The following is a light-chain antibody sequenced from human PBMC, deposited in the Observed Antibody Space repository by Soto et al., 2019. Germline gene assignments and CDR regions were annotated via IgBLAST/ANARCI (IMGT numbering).Light chain of an antibody. CDR2: SAS. Sequence: IQLTQSPSSLSASIGDRVTIACRASQVSSRYLAGCQHKPGKAPQLLIYSASTLQSGVPSRFSGSGSGTDVTLAISILPPEDFGTSSCLHLKSSPFTCRPRPKVELK. CDR3: LHLKSSPFT. CDR1: QVSSRY. V-gene: IGKV1-9*01. J-gene: IGKJ3*01.